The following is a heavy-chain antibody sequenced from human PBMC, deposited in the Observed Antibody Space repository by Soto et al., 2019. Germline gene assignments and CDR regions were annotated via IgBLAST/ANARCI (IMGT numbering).Heavy chain of an antibody. V-gene: IGHV3-23*01. CDR1: VFTFSSYA. J-gene: IGHJ4*02. D-gene: IGHD3-22*01. CDR3: AKADYTYYYDSSGYYTPFDY. CDR2: ISGSGGST. Sequence: GGSLRLACAGSVFTFSSYAMSWVRQPPGQGLAWVSAISGSGGSTYYAESVKGRFTISRDNSKNTLYLQMNSLRAEDTAVYYCAKADYTYYYDSSGYYTPFDYWGQGTLVTV.